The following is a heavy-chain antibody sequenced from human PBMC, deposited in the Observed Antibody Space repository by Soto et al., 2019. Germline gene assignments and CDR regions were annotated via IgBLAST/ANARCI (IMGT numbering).Heavy chain of an antibody. D-gene: IGHD1-1*01. Sequence: SETLSLTCTVSGGSISSGDYYWSWIRQPPGKGLEWIGYIYYSGSTYYNPSLKSRVTISVDTSKNQFSLKLSSVTAADTAVYYCARDPGWNGLNYFDYWGQGTLVTVPQ. V-gene: IGHV4-30-4*01. CDR2: IYYSGST. J-gene: IGHJ4*02. CDR3: ARDPGWNGLNYFDY. CDR1: GGSISSGDYY.